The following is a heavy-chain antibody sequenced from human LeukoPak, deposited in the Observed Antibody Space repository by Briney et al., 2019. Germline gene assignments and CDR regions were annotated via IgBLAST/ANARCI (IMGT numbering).Heavy chain of an antibody. CDR3: ASPGDTAISDFDY. CDR2: INAGNGNT. J-gene: IGHJ4*02. V-gene: IGHV1-3*01. Sequence: ASVKVSCKASGGTFISYAISWARQAPGQRLEWMGWINAGNGNTKYSQKFQGRVTITRDTSASTAYMELSSLRSEDTAVYYCASPGDTAISDFDYWGQGTLVTVSS. CDR1: GGTFISYA. D-gene: IGHD5-18*01.